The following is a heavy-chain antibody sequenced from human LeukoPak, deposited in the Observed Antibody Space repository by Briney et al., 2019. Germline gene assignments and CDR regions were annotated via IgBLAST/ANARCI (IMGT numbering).Heavy chain of an antibody. CDR1: GFTFSSYW. Sequence: GGSLRLSCAASGFTFSSYWMHWVRQAPGKGLVWVSRINTDGSSTSYADSVKGRFTISRDNAKNTLYLQMNSLRAEDTAVYYCARVGNYLLYYYYYYMDVWGKGTTVTVSS. V-gene: IGHV3-74*01. J-gene: IGHJ6*03. CDR2: INTDGSST. CDR3: ARVGNYLLYYYYYYMDV. D-gene: IGHD1-7*01.